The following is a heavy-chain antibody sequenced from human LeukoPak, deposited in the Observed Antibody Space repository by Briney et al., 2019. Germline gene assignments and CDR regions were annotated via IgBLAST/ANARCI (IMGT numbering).Heavy chain of an antibody. CDR1: GFSSGSYS. V-gene: IGHV3-30*11. CDR2: ISYDGSNK. CDR3: AREAVVVILRDAFDI. J-gene: IGHJ3*02. Sequence: RGCLRLACVVAGFSSGSYSMRCVRPAPGKGRGWVGVISYDGSNKYYADYVKGRFTISRDNSKNTLYLKMNSLRAEDTAVYYCAREAVVVILRDAFDIWGQGTMVTVSS. D-gene: IGHD3-22*01.